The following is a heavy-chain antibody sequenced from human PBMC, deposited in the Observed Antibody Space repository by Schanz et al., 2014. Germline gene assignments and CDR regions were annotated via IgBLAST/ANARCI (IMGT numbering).Heavy chain of an antibody. CDR3: ERFQSPHQPFDY. CDR1: GFSFSDYS. Sequence: EVQLVESGGGLVQSGGSLRLSCAASGFSFSDYSMNWVRQAPGKGLEWISYIKISGDVFYTDSVKGRFTISRDNAKSSLYLQMSSLRDEDTAVYYCERFQSPHQPFDYWGQGTLVTVSS. D-gene: IGHD2-2*01. CDR2: IKISGDV. J-gene: IGHJ4*02. V-gene: IGHV3-48*02.